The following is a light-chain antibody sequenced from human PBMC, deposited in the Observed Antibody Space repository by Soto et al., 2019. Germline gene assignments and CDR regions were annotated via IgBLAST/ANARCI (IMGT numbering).Light chain of an antibody. CDR2: AAS. CDR1: QDIGNF. V-gene: IGKV1-27*01. Sequence: ILMTQCPSSLSAFVGDRVTITCRASQDIGNFLAWYQQKPGKGPKLLIYAASTLQSGVPSRFIGSGPGTDFTLTISSLQPEDVATYYCQKCKVAPFTFGGGTKVDIK. CDR3: QKCKVAPFT. J-gene: IGKJ4*01.